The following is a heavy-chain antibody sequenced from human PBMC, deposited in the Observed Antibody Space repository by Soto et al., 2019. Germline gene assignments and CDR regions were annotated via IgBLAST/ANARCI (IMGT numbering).Heavy chain of an antibody. J-gene: IGHJ6*02. CDR3: AHRLTCHGMAV. CDR2: LYWNTEK. D-gene: IGHD3-16*01. Sequence: QITLKESGPMLVKPTQTLTLTCTFSGFSLTTGGVGVGWFRQPPGKALEWLADLYWNTEKNHSPSLRGRLIIAKDTSRDQVFLTVTNVDPTDTATYYCAHRLTCHGMAVWGQGTTVTVSS. V-gene: IGHV2-5*01. CDR1: GFSLTTGGVG.